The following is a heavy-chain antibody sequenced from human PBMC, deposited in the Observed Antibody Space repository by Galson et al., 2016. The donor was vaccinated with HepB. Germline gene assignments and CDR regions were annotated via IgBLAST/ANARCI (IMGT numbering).Heavy chain of an antibody. CDR1: GYTFANXX. J-gene: IGHJ4*02. CDR2: XRTDXGXT. Sequence: SVKVSCKVSGYTFANXXVAXXXQAXXQGLXXMGXXRTDXGXTNXAQKLXDRVAMTADTSTSTAYMELRSLRSDDTAVYYCARGHCTGTNCYWNFDYWGQGTLXTVSP. V-gene: IGHV1-18*01. D-gene: IGHD2-2*01. CDR3: ARGHCTGTNCYWNFDY.